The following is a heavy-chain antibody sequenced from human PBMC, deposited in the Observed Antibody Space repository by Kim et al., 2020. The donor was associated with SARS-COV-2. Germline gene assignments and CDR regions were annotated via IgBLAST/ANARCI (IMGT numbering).Heavy chain of an antibody. Sequence: GGSLRLSCAASGFTFSTYGMHWVRQTPGKGLEWVAIIWYDGSNKYYTDSVKGRFTISRDNSKNTLYLQMNSLRVEDTAVYYCARLETQMEDDYADY. CDR3: ARLETQMEDDYADY. CDR2: IWYDGSNK. D-gene: IGHD4-17*01. V-gene: IGHV3-33*01. CDR1: GFTFSTYG. J-gene: IGHJ4*03.